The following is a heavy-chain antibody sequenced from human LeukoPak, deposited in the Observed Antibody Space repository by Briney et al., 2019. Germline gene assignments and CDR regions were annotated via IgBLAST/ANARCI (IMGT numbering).Heavy chain of an antibody. Sequence: PGGSLRLSCAASGFSFSNHVMHWVRQAPGKVPEWVSAIWSDGNNKYYAESVKGRFTISRDNSRNTLYLQMNSLRVEDTAVYYCTRGPPEYGSGSPFAFWGQGTVVTVSS. CDR1: GFSFSNHV. CDR3: TRGPPEYGSGSPFAF. CDR2: IWSDGNNK. V-gene: IGHV3-33*01. J-gene: IGHJ4*02. D-gene: IGHD3-10*01.